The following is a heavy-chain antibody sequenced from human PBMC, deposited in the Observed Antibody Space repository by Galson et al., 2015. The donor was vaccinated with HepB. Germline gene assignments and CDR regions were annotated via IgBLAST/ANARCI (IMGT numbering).Heavy chain of an antibody. CDR3: TVTTRTLSFDY. CDR2: INSDGSST. Sequence: SLRLSCAASGFTFSSYWMHWVRQAPGKGLVWVSRINSDGSSTNYADSVRGRFTISRDNAKNTLYLQMNSLRAEDTAVYYCTVTTRTLSFDYWGQGTLVTVSS. V-gene: IGHV3-74*01. J-gene: IGHJ4*02. D-gene: IGHD4-17*01. CDR1: GFTFSSYW.